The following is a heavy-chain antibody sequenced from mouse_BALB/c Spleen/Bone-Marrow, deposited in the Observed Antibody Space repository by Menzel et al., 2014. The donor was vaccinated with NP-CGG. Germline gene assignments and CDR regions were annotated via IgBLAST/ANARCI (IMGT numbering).Heavy chain of an antibody. CDR3: TRHGEVRRFYYALDY. CDR2: ISNGGGST. D-gene: IGHD2-14*01. V-gene: IGHV5-12-2*01. CDR1: GFTFSSYS. J-gene: IGHJ4*01. Sequence: EVQVVESGGGLVQPGGSLKLSCTASGFTFSSYSMSWVRQTPEKRLEWVAYISNGGGSTYYPDAVKGRFTISRDNAKNSLYQQMSSLKSEDTAMYYCTRHGEVRRFYYALDYWGQGTSVTVSS.